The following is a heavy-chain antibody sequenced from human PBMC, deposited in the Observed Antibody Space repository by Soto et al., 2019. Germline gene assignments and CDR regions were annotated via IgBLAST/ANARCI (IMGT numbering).Heavy chain of an antibody. D-gene: IGHD6-19*01. CDR1: GFTFDDYA. Sequence: EVQLVESGGGLVQPGRSLRLSCAASGFTFDDYAMHWVRQAPGKGLEWVSGISWNSGSIGYADSVKGRFTISRDNAKNSLYLQMNRLRAEDTALYYCAKVGLDSSGWYRFDAFDIWGQGTMVTVSS. J-gene: IGHJ3*02. CDR3: AKVGLDSSGWYRFDAFDI. CDR2: ISWNSGSI. V-gene: IGHV3-9*01.